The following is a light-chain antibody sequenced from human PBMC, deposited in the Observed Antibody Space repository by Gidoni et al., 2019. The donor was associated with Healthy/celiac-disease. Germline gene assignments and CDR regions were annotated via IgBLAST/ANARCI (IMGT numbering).Light chain of an antibody. J-gene: IGLJ2*01. Sequence: SSELTHDPAVSVALGQTVRITCQGDSLRSYYASWYQQKPGQAPVLGIYSKNNRPSGIPDRFSGSSSGNTASLTITGAQAEDEADYYCNSRDSSGNHVVFGGGTKLTVL. CDR1: SLRSYY. V-gene: IGLV3-19*01. CDR2: SKN. CDR3: NSRDSSGNHVV.